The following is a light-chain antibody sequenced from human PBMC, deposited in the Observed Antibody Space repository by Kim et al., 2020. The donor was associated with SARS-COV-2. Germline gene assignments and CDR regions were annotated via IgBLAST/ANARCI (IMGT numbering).Light chain of an antibody. CDR3: QQTSRAPRT. CDR2: PAS. CDR1: QGINNY. J-gene: IGKJ1*01. Sequence: ACVGDRVTVTCRGSQGINNYLAGYQQKPGKVPKLVIYPASTLQSGVPSRFGGSGSGTDFTLTINSLQPEDVATYYCQQTSRAPRTFGQGTKVDIK. V-gene: IGKV1-27*01.